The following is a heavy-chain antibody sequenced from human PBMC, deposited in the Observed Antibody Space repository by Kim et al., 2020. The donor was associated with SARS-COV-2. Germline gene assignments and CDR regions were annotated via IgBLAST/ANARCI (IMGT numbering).Heavy chain of an antibody. CDR2: INAGNGNT. CDR1: GYTFTSYA. J-gene: IGHJ4*02. Sequence: ASVKVSCKASGYTFTSYAMHWVRQAPGQRLEWMGWINAGNGNTKYSQKFQGRVTITRDTSESTAYMELSSLRSEDTAVYYCARGFYDLLTGLGYWGQGTLVTVSS. CDR3: ARGFYDLLTGLGY. V-gene: IGHV1-3*01. D-gene: IGHD3-9*01.